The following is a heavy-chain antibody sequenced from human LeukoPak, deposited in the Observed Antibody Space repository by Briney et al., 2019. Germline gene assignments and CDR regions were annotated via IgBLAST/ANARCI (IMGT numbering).Heavy chain of an antibody. CDR1: GGSISSYY. Sequence: PSETLSLTCTASGGSISSYYWSWIRQPPGKGLEWIGYIYYSGSTNYNPSLKSRVTISVDTSKNQFSLKLSSVTAADTAVYYCARDKYGDYGGWFDPWGQGTLVTVTS. CDR3: ARDKYGDYGGWFDP. D-gene: IGHD4-17*01. CDR2: IYYSGST. J-gene: IGHJ5*02. V-gene: IGHV4-59*01.